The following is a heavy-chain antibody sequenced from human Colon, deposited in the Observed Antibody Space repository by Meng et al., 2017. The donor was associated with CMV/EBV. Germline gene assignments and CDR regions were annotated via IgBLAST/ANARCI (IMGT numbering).Heavy chain of an antibody. CDR3: ARDPFIKAFDI. CDR1: GDSISSGYY. J-gene: IGHJ3*02. Sequence: GSLRLSCTVSGDSISSGYYWGWIRQPPGKGLEWIGGIYHTGTTFYNPSLKSRVTISRDNAKNSLYLQMNSLRAEDTAVYYCARDPFIKAFDIWGQGTMVTVSS. CDR2: IYHTGTT. V-gene: IGHV4-38-2*02.